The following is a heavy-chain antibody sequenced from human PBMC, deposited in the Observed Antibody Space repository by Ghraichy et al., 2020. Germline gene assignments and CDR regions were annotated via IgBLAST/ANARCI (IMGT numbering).Heavy chain of an antibody. CDR1: GFTFSSYA. Sequence: LSLTCAAPGFTFSSYAMSWVRQAPGKGLEWVSVISGNGGNTYYADSVKGRFTISRDNFKNTLYLQMNSLRAEDTALYYCAREGSWYSYYYYMDVWGKGTALPVPS. CDR3: AREGSWYSYYYYMDV. J-gene: IGHJ6*03. CDR2: ISGNGGNT. D-gene: IGHD6-13*01. V-gene: IGHV3-23*01.